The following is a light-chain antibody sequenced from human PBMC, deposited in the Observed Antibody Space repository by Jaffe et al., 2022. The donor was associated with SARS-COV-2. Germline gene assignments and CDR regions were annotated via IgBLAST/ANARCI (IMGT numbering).Light chain of an antibody. V-gene: IGLV1-51*01. CDR3: GTWDSSLSVAV. CDR1: SSSIGNNC. CDR2: DNN. J-gene: IGLJ7*01. Sequence: QSVLTQPPSVSAAPGQKVNISCSGSSSSIGNNCFSWYQQFPGGAPKLVIYDNNKRPSGIPDRFSGSKSATSATLGITGLQTGDEADYYCGTWDSSLSVAVFGRGTHLTVL.